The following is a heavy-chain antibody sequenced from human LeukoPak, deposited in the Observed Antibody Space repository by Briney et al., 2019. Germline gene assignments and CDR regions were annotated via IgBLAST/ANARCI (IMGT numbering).Heavy chain of an antibody. V-gene: IGHV1-69*05. J-gene: IGHJ5*02. CDR1: GGTLSSYA. D-gene: IGHD2-21*02. CDR2: IIPIFGTA. CDR3: ARDVEVVTATRGWFDP. Sequence: SVKVPCKASGGTLSSYAISWVRQAPGQGLEWMGGIIPIFGTANYAQKFQGRVTITTDESTSTAYMELSSLRSENTAVYYCARDVEVVTATRGWFDPWGQGTLVTVSS.